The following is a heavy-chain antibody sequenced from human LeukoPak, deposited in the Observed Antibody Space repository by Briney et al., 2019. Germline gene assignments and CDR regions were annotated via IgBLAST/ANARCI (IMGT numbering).Heavy chain of an antibody. CDR1: GGSISSYY. J-gene: IGHJ5*02. CDR2: IYYSGST. D-gene: IGHD5-24*01. V-gene: IGHV4-59*01. Sequence: MAAETLSLTCTVSGGSISSYYWSWIRQPPGKGLEWIGYIYYSGSTRYNPSLKSRVTISVDTSKNQFSLKLSSVTAADTAVYYCARDRGREMATLAAFDPWGQGTLVTVSS. CDR3: ARDRGREMATLAAFDP.